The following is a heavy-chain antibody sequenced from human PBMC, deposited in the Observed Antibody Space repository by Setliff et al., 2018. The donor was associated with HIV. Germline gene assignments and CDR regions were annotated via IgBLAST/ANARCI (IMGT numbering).Heavy chain of an antibody. V-gene: IGHV4-4*08. J-gene: IGHJ6*03. D-gene: IGHD3-9*01. Sequence: TSETLSLTCTVSGGSISGYYWSWIRQHPGKGLEWIGYIYTSGSTNYNPSLKSRVTISVDTSKNQFSLKLSSVTAADTAVYYCAGAPPIFYDILTGYSNYYYYYYMDVWGKGTTVTVSS. CDR3: AGAPPIFYDILTGYSNYYYYYYMDV. CDR2: IYTSGST. CDR1: GGSISGYY.